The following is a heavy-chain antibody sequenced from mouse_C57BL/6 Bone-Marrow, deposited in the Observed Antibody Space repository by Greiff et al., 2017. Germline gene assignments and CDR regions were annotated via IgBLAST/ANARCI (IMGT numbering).Heavy chain of an antibody. V-gene: IGHV10-1*01. Sequence: LVESGGGLVQPKGSLKLSCAASGFSFNTYAMNWVRQAPGKGLELVARIRSKSNNYATYYAESVKDRFTISRDDSESMLYLQMNSLKAEDTAMYYCVGRSSYAMDYWGPGTSVTVSS. CDR1: GFSFNTYA. CDR3: VGRSSYAMDY. J-gene: IGHJ4*01. D-gene: IGHD1-1*01. CDR2: IRSKSNNYAT.